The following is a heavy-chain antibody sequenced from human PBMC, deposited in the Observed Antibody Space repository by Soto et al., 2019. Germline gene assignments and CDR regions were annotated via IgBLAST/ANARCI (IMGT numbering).Heavy chain of an antibody. Sequence: PGGSLRLSCAASGFTFRSYWMHWVRQAPGKGLGWVSRINSDGSSTSYADSVKGRFTISRDNAKNTLYLHMNSLSAEDTAVYYCARGGVGRYCSTTSCSTWVFDYWGQGTLVPVSS. D-gene: IGHD2-2*02. CDR2: INSDGSST. V-gene: IGHV3-74*01. J-gene: IGHJ4*02. CDR1: GFTFRSYW. CDR3: ARGGVGRYCSTTSCSTWVFDY.